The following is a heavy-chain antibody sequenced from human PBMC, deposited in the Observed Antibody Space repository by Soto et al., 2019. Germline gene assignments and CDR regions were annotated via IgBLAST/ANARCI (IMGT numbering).Heavy chain of an antibody. CDR3: ARGLILWFGELSPRGGYYDYMEV. Sequence: QVQLQQWGAGLLKPSETLSLTCAVYGGSFSGYQWSWIRQTPGKGLEWIGGINDSGDINYNPSLKSRVTMLVDSPKKQISLRLSSVTAADTAVYYCARGLILWFGELSPRGGYYDYMEVWGKGTTVTVSS. CDR2: INDSGDI. V-gene: IGHV4-34*01. J-gene: IGHJ6*03. CDR1: GGSFSGYQ. D-gene: IGHD3-10*01.